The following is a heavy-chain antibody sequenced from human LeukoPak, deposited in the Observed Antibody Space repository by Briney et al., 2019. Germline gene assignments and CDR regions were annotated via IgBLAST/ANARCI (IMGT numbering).Heavy chain of an antibody. CDR1: GFTFSSYA. CDR3: ATNWGTGPYYYAMDI. V-gene: IGHV3-23*01. D-gene: IGHD3-16*01. CDR2: ISGSGGST. Sequence: GGSLRLSCAASGFTFSSYAMSWVRQAPGKGLEWVSAISGSGGSTYYADSVKGRFTISRDNSKNTLYLQLNSLRAEDTAVYYCATNWGTGPYYYAMDIWGQGTTVTVSS. J-gene: IGHJ6*02.